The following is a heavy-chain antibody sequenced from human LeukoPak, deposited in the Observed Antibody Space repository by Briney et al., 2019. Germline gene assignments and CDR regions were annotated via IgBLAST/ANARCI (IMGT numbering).Heavy chain of an antibody. CDR3: ARDEGRITIFGVVIKRGLFDP. D-gene: IGHD3-3*01. J-gene: IGHJ5*02. CDR1: GYTFTSYD. V-gene: IGHV1-8*01. Sequence: ASVKVSCTASGYTFTSYDINWVRQATGQGLEWMGWMNPNSGNTGYAQKFQGRVTMTRNTSISTAYMELSSLRSEDTAVYYCARDEGRITIFGVVIKRGLFDPWGQGTLVTVSS. CDR2: MNPNSGNT.